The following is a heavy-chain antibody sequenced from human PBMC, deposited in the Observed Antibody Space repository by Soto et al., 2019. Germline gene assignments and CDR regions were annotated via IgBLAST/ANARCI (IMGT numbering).Heavy chain of an antibody. Sequence: QVQLQESGPGLVKPSETLSLTCTVSGGSMSTYYWTWIRQPPGKGLEWIGYIHSSGITNYNPSLKGPVTISLDTSNNQFSLKVRAVTASDTAVYYCAKGGQQLAWNNWFDPWGQGTLVSVSS. J-gene: IGHJ5*02. CDR3: AKGGQQLAWNNWFDP. D-gene: IGHD6-13*01. CDR2: IHSSGIT. V-gene: IGHV4-59*01. CDR1: GGSMSTYY.